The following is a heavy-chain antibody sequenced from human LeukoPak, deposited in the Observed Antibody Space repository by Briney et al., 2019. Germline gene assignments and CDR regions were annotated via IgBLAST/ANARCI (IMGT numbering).Heavy chain of an antibody. V-gene: IGHV3-7*01. CDR1: GFTFSSYW. CDR2: IKQDGSEK. J-gene: IGHJ4*02. CDR3: ARDLQTRPEYFDY. Sequence: GGSLRLSCAASGFTFSSYWMSWVRQAPGKGLEWVANIKQDGSEKYYVDSVKGRFTISRDNAKNSLYLQMNSLRAEDTAVYYCARDLQTRPEYFDYWGQGTLVTVSS. D-gene: IGHD6-6*01.